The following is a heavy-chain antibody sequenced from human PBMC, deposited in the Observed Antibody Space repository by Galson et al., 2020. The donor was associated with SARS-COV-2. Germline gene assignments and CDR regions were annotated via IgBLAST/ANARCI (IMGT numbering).Heavy chain of an antibody. CDR2: ISYDGSNK. J-gene: IGHJ6*03. CDR1: GFTFSSYA. D-gene: IGHD3-3*01. CDR3: ARDKTYYDFWSGYLTHPDYYYYYYMDV. V-gene: IGHV3-30*04. Sequence: QLGESLKISCAASGFTFSSYAMHWVRQAPGKGLEWVAVISYDGSNKYYADSVKGRFTISRDNSKNTLYLQMNSLRAEDTAVYYCARDKTYYDFWSGYLTHPDYYYYYYMDVWGKGTTVTVSS.